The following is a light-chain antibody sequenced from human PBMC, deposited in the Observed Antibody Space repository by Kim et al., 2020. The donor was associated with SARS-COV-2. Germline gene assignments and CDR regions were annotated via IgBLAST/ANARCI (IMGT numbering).Light chain of an antibody. CDR1: HDINNY. CDR2: DAS. CDR3: QQYGNLPT. V-gene: IGKV1-33*01. J-gene: IGKJ4*01. Sequence: ASVEDRVTITCQARHDINNYLNWYQQKPGKAPNRLIYDASKVETGVPSRFSGSGSGTEFTLTISSLQPEDIASYYCQQYGNLPTFGGGTKVDIK.